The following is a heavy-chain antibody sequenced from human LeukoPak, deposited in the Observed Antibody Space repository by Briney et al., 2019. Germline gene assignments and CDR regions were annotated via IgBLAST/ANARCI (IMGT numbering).Heavy chain of an antibody. CDR3: ARAGGFWSGGGYFDP. D-gene: IGHD3-3*01. CDR1: GDSISSSSYY. CDR2: IYYSGST. J-gene: IGHJ5*02. Sequence: SETLSLTCTVSGDSISSSSYYWGWIRQPPAKGLEWIGSIYYSGSTYYNPSLTSRVTISVDTSKNQFSLKLSSVTAADTAVYYCARAGGFWSGGGYFDPWGQGTLVTVSS. V-gene: IGHV4-39*07.